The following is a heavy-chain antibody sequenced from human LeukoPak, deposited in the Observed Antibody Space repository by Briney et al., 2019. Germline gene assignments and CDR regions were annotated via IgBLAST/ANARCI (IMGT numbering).Heavy chain of an antibody. CDR2: IYHSGST. Sequence: SETLSLTCAVSGYSISSGYYRGWIRQPPGKGLEWIGSIYHSGSTYYNPSLKSRVTISVDTSKNQFSLKLGSVTAADTAVYYCARPFDYWGQGTLVTVSS. V-gene: IGHV4-38-2*01. CDR3: ARPFDY. CDR1: GYSISSGYY. J-gene: IGHJ4*02.